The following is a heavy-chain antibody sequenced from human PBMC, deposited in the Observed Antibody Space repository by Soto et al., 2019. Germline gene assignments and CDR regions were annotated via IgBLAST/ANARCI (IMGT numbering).Heavy chain of an antibody. J-gene: IGHJ3*02. V-gene: IGHV4-59*01. Sequence: SETLSLTCTVSGGSISSYYWSWIRQPPGKGLEWIGYIYYSGSTNYNPSLKSRVTISVDTSKNQFSLKLSSVTAADTAVYYCAREGSEYYGSGSPGWGAFDIWGQGTMVTVSS. CDR1: GGSISSYY. CDR2: IYYSGST. D-gene: IGHD3-10*01. CDR3: AREGSEYYGSGSPGWGAFDI.